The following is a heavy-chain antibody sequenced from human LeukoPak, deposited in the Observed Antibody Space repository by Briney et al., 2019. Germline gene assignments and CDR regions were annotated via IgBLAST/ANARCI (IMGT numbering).Heavy chain of an antibody. V-gene: IGHV3-30*02. CDR1: GFTFRSYG. J-gene: IGHJ4*02. D-gene: IGHD3-3*01. CDR2: IWYDGSNK. Sequence: GGSLRLSCAASGFTFRSYGMHWVRQAPGKGLEWVADIWYDGSNKYYADSVKGRFTISRDNSKNTLYLQMNSLRAEDTAVYYCAKVGPDYDFWSGYPKTFDYWGQGTLVTVSS. CDR3: AKVGPDYDFWSGYPKTFDY.